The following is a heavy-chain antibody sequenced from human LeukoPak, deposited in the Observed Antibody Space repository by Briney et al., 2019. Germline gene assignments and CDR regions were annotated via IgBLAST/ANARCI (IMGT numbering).Heavy chain of an antibody. Sequence: GGSLRLSCAASGFTFSSYAMSWVRQAPGTGLEWVSAISGSGGSTYYADSVKGRFTISRDNSKDTLYLQMNSLRAEDTAVYYCAKAGSSGYYYRNWYFDLWGRGTLVTVSS. CDR2: ISGSGGST. J-gene: IGHJ2*01. CDR1: GFTFSSYA. V-gene: IGHV3-23*01. CDR3: AKAGSSGYYYRNWYFDL. D-gene: IGHD3-22*01.